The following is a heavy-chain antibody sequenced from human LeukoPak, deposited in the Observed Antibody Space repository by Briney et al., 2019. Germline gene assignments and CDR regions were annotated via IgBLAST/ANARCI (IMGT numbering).Heavy chain of an antibody. CDR1: GGSISSSSYY. Sequence: SETLSLTCTVSGGSISSSSYYWGWIRQPPGKGLEWIGSIYYSGSTYYNPSLKSRVTISVDTSKNQFSLKLSSVTAADTAVYYCARTTNQYRGYRPFQHWGQGTLVTVSS. CDR3: ARTTNQYRGYRPFQH. J-gene: IGHJ1*01. CDR2: IYYSGST. V-gene: IGHV4-39*07. D-gene: IGHD3-22*01.